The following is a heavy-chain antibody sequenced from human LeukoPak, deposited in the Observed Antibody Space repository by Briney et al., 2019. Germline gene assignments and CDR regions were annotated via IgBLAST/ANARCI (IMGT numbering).Heavy chain of an antibody. CDR1: GFSLTTYS. CDR2: ISSSSSTV. D-gene: IGHD1-26*01. V-gene: IGHV3-48*01. J-gene: IGHJ6*02. CDR3: ARGGGNYYYGMDV. Sequence: GGSLRLSCAASGFSLTTYSMKWVRQAPGKGLEWVSYISSSSSTVYYADSVKGRFTISRDNAKNSLYLQMNSLRAEDTAVYYCARGGGNYYYGMDVWGQGTTVTVSS.